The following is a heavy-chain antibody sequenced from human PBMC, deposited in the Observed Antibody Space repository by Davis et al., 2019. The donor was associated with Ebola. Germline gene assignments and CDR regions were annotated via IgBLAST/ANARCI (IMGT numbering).Heavy chain of an antibody. CDR2: IYSNGNT. J-gene: IGHJ4*02. CDR1: GLTVSTNY. D-gene: IGHD3-10*01. Sequence: GESLKISCAASGLTVSTNYMTWVRQAPGKGLEWVSLIYSNGNTFYADSARGRFTISRDNSENTLFLQMNNLRAEDTAVYYCAKYYLSGSYYHFDYWGQGTLVTISS. CDR3: AKYYLSGSYYHFDY. V-gene: IGHV3-53*01.